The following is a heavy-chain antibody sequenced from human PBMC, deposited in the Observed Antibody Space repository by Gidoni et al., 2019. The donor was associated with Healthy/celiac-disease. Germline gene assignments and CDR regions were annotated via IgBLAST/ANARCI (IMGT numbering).Heavy chain of an antibody. CDR1: GDSVPSNSAA. CDR3: ARGSIAVSVFYFDY. CDR2: TYYRSKWYN. V-gene: IGHV6-1*01. Sequence: QVQLKQSGPGRVKRAQTRSLTCAIYGDSVPSNSAAWNWIRQSPSRGLEWLGSTYYRSKWYNDYAVSVKSRITINPATSKNQFSLQLNSVTPEDTAVYYCARGSIAVSVFYFDYWGQGTLVTVSS. J-gene: IGHJ4*02. D-gene: IGHD6-19*01.